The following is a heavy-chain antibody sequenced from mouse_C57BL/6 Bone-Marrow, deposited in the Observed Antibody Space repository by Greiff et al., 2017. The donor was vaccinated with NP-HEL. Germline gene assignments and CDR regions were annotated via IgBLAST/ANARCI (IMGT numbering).Heavy chain of an antibody. CDR3: ARYRLWLRQGYFDY. CDR1: GFTFTDYY. Sequence: EVQGVESGGGLVQPGGSLSLSCAASGFTFTDYYMSWVRQPPGKALEWLGFIRNKANGYTTEYSASVKGRFTISRDNSQSILYLRMNALRAEDSAAYYGARYRLWLRQGYFDYWGQGTTLTVSS. J-gene: IGHJ2*01. D-gene: IGHD2-2*01. V-gene: IGHV7-3*01. CDR2: IRNKANGYTT.